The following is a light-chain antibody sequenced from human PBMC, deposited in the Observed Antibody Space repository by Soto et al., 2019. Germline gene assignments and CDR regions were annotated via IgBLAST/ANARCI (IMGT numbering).Light chain of an antibody. CDR2: AAS. Sequence: INMSQPPFSQSASVGDRVTTNCRASQSISSYLNWYQQKPGKAPKLLIYAASSLQSGVPSRFSGSGSGTDFTLTISSLQPEDFATYYCQQSYSTPRTFGQGTKV. CDR1: QSISSY. J-gene: IGKJ1*01. CDR3: QQSYSTPRT. V-gene: IGKV1-39*01.